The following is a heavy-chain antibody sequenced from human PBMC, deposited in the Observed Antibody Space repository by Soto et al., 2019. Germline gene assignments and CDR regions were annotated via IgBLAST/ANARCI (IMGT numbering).Heavy chain of an antibody. CDR1: GFTFSSYA. D-gene: IGHD3-3*01. J-gene: IGHJ6*02. V-gene: IGHV3-23*01. CDR2: ISGSGGST. CDR3: AKGITIFGVVIVGYYGMDV. Sequence: GGSLRLSCAACGFTFSSYAMGWVRQAPGKGLEWVSAISGSGGSTYYADSVKGRFTISRDNSKNTLYLQMNSLRAEDTAVYYCAKGITIFGVVIVGYYGMDVWGQGTTVTVSS.